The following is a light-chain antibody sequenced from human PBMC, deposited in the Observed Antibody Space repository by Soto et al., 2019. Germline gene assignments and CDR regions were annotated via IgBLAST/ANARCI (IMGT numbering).Light chain of an antibody. CDR1: NSSIGAGYD. CDR3: QSYDGSLSGYV. CDR2: GND. Sequence: QAVVTQPPSVTGAPGQRISISCTGSNSSIGAGYDVHWYQQLPGTAPKLLIYGNDSRPSGVPDRFSGSKSGTSASLAITGLQAEDEADYYCQSYDGSLSGYVFGSETKLTVL. V-gene: IGLV1-40*01. J-gene: IGLJ1*01.